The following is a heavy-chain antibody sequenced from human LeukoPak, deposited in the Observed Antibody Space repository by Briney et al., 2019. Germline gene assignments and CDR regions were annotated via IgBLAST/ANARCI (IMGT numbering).Heavy chain of an antibody. V-gene: IGHV3-30*18. J-gene: IGHJ4*02. Sequence: GRSLRLSCAASGFTSSSYGMHWVRQAPGKGLXXXXXISNDGSNKYYADSVKGRFTISRDNSKNTLYLQMNSLRAEDKAVYYCAKDLRYYDSSGYSDYWGQGTLVTVSS. CDR3: AKDLRYYDSSGYSDY. CDR2: ISNDGSNK. D-gene: IGHD3-22*01. CDR1: GFTSSSYG.